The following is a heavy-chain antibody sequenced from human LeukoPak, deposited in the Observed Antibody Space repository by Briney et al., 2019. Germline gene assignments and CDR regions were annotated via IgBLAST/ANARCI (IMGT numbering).Heavy chain of an antibody. V-gene: IGHV4-59*08. J-gene: IGHJ5*02. CDR2: IYYSGST. D-gene: IGHD6-19*01. CDR1: GGSISSYY. CDR3: ARLTAVAGSGWFDP. Sequence: PSETLSLTCTVSGGSISSYYWSWIRQPPGKGLEWTGYIYYSGSTNYNPSLKSRVTISVDTSKNQFSLKLSSVTAADTAVYYCARLTAVAGSGWFDPWGQGTLVTVSS.